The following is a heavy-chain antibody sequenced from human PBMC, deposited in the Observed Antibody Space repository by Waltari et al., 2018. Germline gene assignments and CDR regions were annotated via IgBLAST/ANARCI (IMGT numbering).Heavy chain of an antibody. CDR3: ATGRGYYYESSGYYYEAHFDY. CDR1: GYSISSGYY. J-gene: IGHJ4*02. V-gene: IGHV4-38-2*01. Sequence: QVQLQESGPGLVKPSETLSLTCAVSGYSISSGYYWGWIRQPPGKGLEWIGSIYQSVSTYYHPSLKSRVTISVDTSKNQFSLKLSSVTAADTAVYYCATGRGYYYESSGYYYEAHFDYWGQGTLVTVSS. D-gene: IGHD3-22*01. CDR2: IYQSVST.